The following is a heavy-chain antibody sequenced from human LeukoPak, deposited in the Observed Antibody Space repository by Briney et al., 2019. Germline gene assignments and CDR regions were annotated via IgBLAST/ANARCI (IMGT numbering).Heavy chain of an antibody. CDR2: ISAYNGNT. Sequence: GASVKVSCKASGYTFTSYAMNWVRQAPGQGLEWMGWISAYNGNTNYAQKLQGRVTMTTDTSTSTAYMELRSLRSDDTAVYYCARDVRERYFDQSPDYWGQGTLVTVSS. V-gene: IGHV1-18*01. D-gene: IGHD3-9*01. J-gene: IGHJ4*02. CDR3: ARDVRERYFDQSPDY. CDR1: GYTFTSYA.